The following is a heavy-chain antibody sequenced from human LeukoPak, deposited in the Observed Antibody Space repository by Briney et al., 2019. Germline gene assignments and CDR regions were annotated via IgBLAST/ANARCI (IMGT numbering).Heavy chain of an antibody. V-gene: IGHV1-2*02. CDR3: ARQVSSWPYNWFDP. Sequence: ASAKVSCKASGYTFTGYYMHWVRQAPGQGLEWMGWINPNSGGTNYAQKFQGRVTMTRDTSISTAYMELSRLRSDDTAVYYCARQVSSWPYNWFDPWGQGTLVTVSS. CDR1: GYTFTGYY. J-gene: IGHJ5*02. D-gene: IGHD6-13*01. CDR2: INPNSGGT.